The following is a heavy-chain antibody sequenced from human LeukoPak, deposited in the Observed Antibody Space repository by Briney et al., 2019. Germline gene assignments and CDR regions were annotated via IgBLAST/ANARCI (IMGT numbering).Heavy chain of an antibody. V-gene: IGHV3-48*03. CDR3: AREPPGGYDILTGYYRKGAFDI. CDR2: ISSSGSTI. CDR1: GFTFSSYE. J-gene: IGHJ3*02. D-gene: IGHD3-9*01. Sequence: LSCAAXGFTFSSYEMNWVRQAPGKGLEWVSYISSSGSTIYYADSVKGRFTISRDNAKNSLYLQMNSLRAEDTAVYYCAREPPGGYDILTGYYRKGAFDIWGQGTMVTVSS.